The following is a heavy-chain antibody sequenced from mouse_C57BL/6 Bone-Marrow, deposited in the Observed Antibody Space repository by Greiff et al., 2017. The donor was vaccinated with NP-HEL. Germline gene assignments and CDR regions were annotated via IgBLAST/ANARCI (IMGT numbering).Heavy chain of an antibody. CDR3: ARSYYYGSSYRGAWFAY. CDR1: GYTFTSYW. V-gene: IGHV1-7*01. CDR2: INPSSGYT. J-gene: IGHJ3*01. Sequence: QVQLKESGAELAKPGASVKLSCKASGYTFTSYWMHWVKQRPGQGLEWIGYINPSSGYTKYNQKFKDKATLTADKSSSTAYMQLSSLTDEDSAVYYCARSYYYGSSYRGAWFAYWGQGTLVTVSA. D-gene: IGHD1-1*01.